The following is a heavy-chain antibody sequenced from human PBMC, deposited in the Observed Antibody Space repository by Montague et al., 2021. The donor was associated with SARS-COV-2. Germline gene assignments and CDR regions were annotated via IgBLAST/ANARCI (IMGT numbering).Heavy chain of an antibody. Sequence: SETLSLTCSASGGSITDRTYNWGCIRQSPGKGLEWIGAINYSGTTYYXRSLKSRVTISLDTAKNQFSLKMTSVTAADTAVYYCARHWGIAAAGNWGQGTLVTVSS. CDR2: INYSGTT. V-gene: IGHV4-39*01. J-gene: IGHJ4*02. CDR1: GGSITDRTYN. CDR3: ARHWGIAAAGN. D-gene: IGHD6-13*01.